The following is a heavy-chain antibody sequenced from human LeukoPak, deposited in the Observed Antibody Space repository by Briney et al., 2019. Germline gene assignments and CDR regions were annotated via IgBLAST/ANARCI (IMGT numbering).Heavy chain of an antibody. V-gene: IGHV3-49*03. CDR2: IRSKAYGGTT. J-gene: IGHJ4*02. Sequence: GGSLRLSCTASGFTFGDYAMSWFRQAPGKGLEWVGFIRSKAYGGTTEYAASVKGRFTISRDDSKSIAYLQMNSLKTEDTAVYYCTRVGGVRGRDYSGYDSPFDYWGQGTLVTVSS. CDR1: GFTFGDYA. D-gene: IGHD5-12*01. CDR3: TRVGGVRGRDYSGYDSPFDY.